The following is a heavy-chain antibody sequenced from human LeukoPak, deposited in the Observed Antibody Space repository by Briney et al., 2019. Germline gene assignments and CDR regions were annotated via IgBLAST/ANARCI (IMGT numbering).Heavy chain of an antibody. CDR1: GFTFSSYS. V-gene: IGHV3-21*01. J-gene: IGHJ4*02. Sequence: PGGSLRLSCAASGFTFSSYSMNWVRQAPGKGLEWVSSISSSSSYIYYADSVKGRFTISRDNAKNSLYLQMNSLRAEDTAVYYCARDRFVWFGELSNPLFDYWGQGTLVTVSS. CDR2: ISSSSSYI. CDR3: ARDRFVWFGELSNPLFDY. D-gene: IGHD3-10*01.